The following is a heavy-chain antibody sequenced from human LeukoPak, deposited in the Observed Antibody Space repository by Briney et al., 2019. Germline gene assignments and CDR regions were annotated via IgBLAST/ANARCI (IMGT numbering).Heavy chain of an antibody. D-gene: IGHD2-21*01. CDR1: GGSISSYY. CDR2: IYYSGST. V-gene: IGHV4-59*01. Sequence: SETLSLTCTVSGGSISSYYWSWIRQPPGKGLEWIGYIYYSGSTNYNPSLKSRVTISVDTSKNQFSLKLSSVTAADTAVYYCAKVILTPQTPYNWFDPWGQGTLVTVSS. CDR3: AKVILTPQTPYNWFDP. J-gene: IGHJ5*02.